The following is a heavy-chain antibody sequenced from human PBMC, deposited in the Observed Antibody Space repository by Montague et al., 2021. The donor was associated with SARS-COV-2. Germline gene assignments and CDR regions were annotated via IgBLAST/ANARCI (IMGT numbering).Heavy chain of an antibody. CDR2: ISFDGTNK. V-gene: IGHV3-30-3*01. D-gene: IGHD4-11*01. Sequence: SLRLSCAASGFTFTSYAMHWVRQAPGKGLEWVAVISFDGTNKYYTDSVKGRFTISRDDSKNTLYLQMHSVRPEDTAVYYCARDQGGYSNHDYWGQGTLVTVSS. CDR3: ARDQGGYSNHDY. CDR1: GFTFTSYA. J-gene: IGHJ4*02.